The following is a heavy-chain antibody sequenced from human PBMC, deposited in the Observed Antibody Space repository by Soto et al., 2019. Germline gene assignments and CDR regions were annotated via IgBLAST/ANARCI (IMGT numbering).Heavy chain of an antibody. V-gene: IGHV1-3*01. CDR3: AREDFLWSGYYLPYNWFDP. J-gene: IGHJ5*02. CDR1: GYTFTSYA. Sequence: QVQLVQSGAEVKKPGASVKVSCKASGYTFTSYAMHWVRQAPGQRLEWMGWINAGNGNTKYSQKFQGRVTITRDTAASTAYMELSRLISEDKAVYYCAREDFLWSGYYLPYNWFDPWRQGTLVTVSS. D-gene: IGHD3-3*01. CDR2: INAGNGNT.